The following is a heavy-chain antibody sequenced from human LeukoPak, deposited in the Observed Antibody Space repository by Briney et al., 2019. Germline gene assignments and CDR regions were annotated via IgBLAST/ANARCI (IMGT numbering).Heavy chain of an antibody. CDR2: ICYSGST. D-gene: IGHD3-10*01. J-gene: IGHJ3*02. Sequence: PSETLSLTCTVSGGSISSYYWSWIRQPPGKGLEWIGYICYSGSTNYNPSLKSRVTISVDTSKNQFPLKLSSVTAADTAVYYCAATYYYGSGSYNAFDIWGQGTMVTVSS. CDR3: AATYYYGSGSYNAFDI. CDR1: GGSISSYY. V-gene: IGHV4-59*01.